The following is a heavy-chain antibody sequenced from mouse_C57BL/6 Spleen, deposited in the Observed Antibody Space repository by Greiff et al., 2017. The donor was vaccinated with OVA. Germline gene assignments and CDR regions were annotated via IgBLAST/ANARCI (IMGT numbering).Heavy chain of an antibody. CDR3: VRELGVLDDFDY. V-gene: IGHV10-1*01. Sequence: EVKLVESGGGLVQPKGSLKLSCAASGFSFNTYAMNWVRQAPGKGVEWVARIRSKSNNYATYYADSVKDRFTISRDDSKSMLYLQMNNLKTEDTAMYYCVRELGVLDDFDYWGQGTTLTVSS. J-gene: IGHJ2*01. CDR2: IRSKSNNYAT. CDR1: GFSFNTYA. D-gene: IGHD4-1*01.